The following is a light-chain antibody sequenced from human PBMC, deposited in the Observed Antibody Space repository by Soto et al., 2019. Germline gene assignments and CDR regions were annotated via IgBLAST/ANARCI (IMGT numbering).Light chain of an antibody. V-gene: IGKV1-39*01. Sequence: DIQMTQSPSSLSASVGDRVTITCRASQNIRSYLNWYQQKPGKAPQLLIYATSSLQTGVPSRFSASGSGTDFSLVIGDLQLKASATYSCQRVNSPRWPSGRGTKV. CDR2: ATS. CDR3: QRVNSPRWP. CDR1: QNIRSY. J-gene: IGKJ1*01.